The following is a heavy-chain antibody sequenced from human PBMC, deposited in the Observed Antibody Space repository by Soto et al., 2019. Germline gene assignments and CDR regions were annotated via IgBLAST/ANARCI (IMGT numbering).Heavy chain of an antibody. CDR2: IYYNGIT. CDR1: GGSINSGGYY. Sequence: PSETLSLTCTVSGGSINSGGYYWSWIRQLSGKGLEWIGYIYYNGITNYNPSLRSRLTMSVDTSKNHFSLSPSSVTAADTAVYYCARAWYGGDYSLDFWGQGTLVTVSS. D-gene: IGHD4-4*01. V-gene: IGHV4-31*03. J-gene: IGHJ4*02. CDR3: ARAWYGGDYSLDF.